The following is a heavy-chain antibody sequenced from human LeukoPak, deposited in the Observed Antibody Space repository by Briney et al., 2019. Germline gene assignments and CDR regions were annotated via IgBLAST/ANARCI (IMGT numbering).Heavy chain of an antibody. V-gene: IGHV3-66*02. CDR1: GFTVSSHY. J-gene: IGHJ4*02. Sequence: PGGSLTLSCAASGFTVSSHYMSWVRQAPGKGLEWVSLFHSGGSIYHADSVKGRFTISRDTSKNTLYLQMNSLRPEDTAVYYCARISDTSGYYYFLDYWGQGTQVTVS. CDR3: ARISDTSGYYYFLDY. CDR2: FHSGGSI. D-gene: IGHD3-22*01.